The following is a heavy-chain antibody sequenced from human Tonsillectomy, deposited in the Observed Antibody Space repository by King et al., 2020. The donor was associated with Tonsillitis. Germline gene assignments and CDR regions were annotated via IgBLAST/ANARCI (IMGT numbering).Heavy chain of an antibody. V-gene: IGHV4-59*08. CDR2: IYYSGST. J-gene: IGHJ4*02. D-gene: IGHD2-2*01. Sequence: QLQESGPGLVKPSETLSLTCTVSGGSISSYYWSWIRQPPGKGLEWIGYIYYSGSTNYNPSLKSRVTISVDTSKNQFSLKLSSVTAADTAVYYCARQEGYCSSTSCFQFDYWGQGTLVTVSS. CDR1: GGSISSYY. CDR3: ARQEGYCSSTSCFQFDY.